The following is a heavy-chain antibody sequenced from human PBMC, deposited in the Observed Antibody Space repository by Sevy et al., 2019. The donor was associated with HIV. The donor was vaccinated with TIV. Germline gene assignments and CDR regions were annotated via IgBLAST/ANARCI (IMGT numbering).Heavy chain of an antibody. CDR1: GGSFSGYS. Sequence: SETLSLTCAVSGGSFSGYSWDWIRQPPGKGLEWIGEVNHSGSTNYNPYLKSWVTISVDTSKNQFSLKLTMVTDADTAVYYCARGGDGVVPSPIIGLGPWTKYWYFDLWGRGTLVTVSS. V-gene: IGHV4-34*01. J-gene: IGHJ2*01. CDR3: ARGGDGVVPSPIIGLGPWTKYWYFDL. CDR2: VNHSGST. D-gene: IGHD3-3*01.